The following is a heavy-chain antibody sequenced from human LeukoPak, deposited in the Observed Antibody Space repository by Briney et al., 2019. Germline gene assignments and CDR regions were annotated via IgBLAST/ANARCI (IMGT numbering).Heavy chain of an antibody. J-gene: IGHJ6*02. CDR3: ASSTEGYSYGYYYYGMDV. CDR2: INHSGST. CDR1: GGSFSGYY. Sequence: SETLSLTCAVYGGSFSGYYWSWIRQPPGKGLEWIGEINHSGSTNYNPSLKSRVTISVDTSKNQFSLKLSSVTAADTAVYYCASSTEGYSYGYYYYGMDVWGQGTTVTVSS. D-gene: IGHD5-18*01. V-gene: IGHV4-34*01.